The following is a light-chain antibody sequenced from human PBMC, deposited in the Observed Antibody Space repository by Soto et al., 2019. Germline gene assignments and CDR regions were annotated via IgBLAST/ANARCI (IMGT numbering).Light chain of an antibody. CDR1: QDISTW. CDR3: QHRV. Sequence: DIQMTQSPSTLSASVGDRVTITCRASQDISTWLAWYQQRPGKAPHLLIYDASRLQSGVPSRFSGSGSGTVFTLPVSSLQPDDFATYYCQHRVFGPGTKVEIK. CDR2: DAS. J-gene: IGKJ3*01. V-gene: IGKV1-5*01.